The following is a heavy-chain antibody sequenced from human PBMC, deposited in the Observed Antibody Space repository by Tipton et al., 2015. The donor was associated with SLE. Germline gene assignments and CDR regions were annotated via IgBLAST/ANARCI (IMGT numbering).Heavy chain of an antibody. Sequence: GLVKPSETLSLTCVVYGGSFRGYYWSWIRQTPGKGLEWIGEINHSASTNYNSSLKNRVTISVDTSKNQFSLKVNSVTAADTAVYSCARNEYADNNNWFDPWGQGILVIVSS. CDR1: GGSFRGYY. V-gene: IGHV4-34*01. CDR3: ARNEYADNNNWFDP. CDR2: INHSAST. J-gene: IGHJ5*02. D-gene: IGHD3-16*01.